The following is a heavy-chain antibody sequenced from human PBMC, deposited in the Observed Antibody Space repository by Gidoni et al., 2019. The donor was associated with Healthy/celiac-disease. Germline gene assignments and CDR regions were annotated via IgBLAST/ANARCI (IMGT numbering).Heavy chain of an antibody. J-gene: IGHJ4*02. CDR2: ITPGGSGI. V-gene: IGHV3-7*01. CDR3: ARLGDNSGYIDY. Sequence: ALVQPGGSLSLSCTASGITFSNYWMSWVRQAPGKGLEWVANITPGGSGIYSVDSDKGRFTFSNDNTKNSLYVQMTSMGAEDTAVYYCARLGDNSGYIDYWGQGTLVTVSS. CDR1: GITFSNYW. D-gene: IGHD3-22*01.